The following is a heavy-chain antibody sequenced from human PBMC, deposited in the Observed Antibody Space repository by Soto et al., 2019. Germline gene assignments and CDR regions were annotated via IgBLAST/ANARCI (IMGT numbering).Heavy chain of an antibody. CDR2: IYYSGST. J-gene: IGHJ6*02. CDR1: GGSISSGDYY. CDR3: ARASFPGGSFSNDYEYYGMDA. V-gene: IGHV4-30-4*01. Sequence: SETLSLTCTVSGGSISSGDYYWSWIRQPPGKGLEWIGYIYYSGSTYYNPSLKSRVTISVDTSKNQFSLKLSSVTAADTAVYYCARASFPGGSFSNDYEYYGMDALGQGTTVTVSS. D-gene: IGHD1-26*01.